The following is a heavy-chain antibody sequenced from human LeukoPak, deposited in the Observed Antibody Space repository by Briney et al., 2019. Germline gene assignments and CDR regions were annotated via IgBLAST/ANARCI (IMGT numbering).Heavy chain of an antibody. CDR2: ISYSGST. V-gene: IGHV4-39*01. CDR3: ARPYSSGWFRFQH. CDR1: SGAISSSSYY. Sequence: SETLSLTCTVSSGAISSSSYYWGWIRQPPGKGLEWIGSISYSGSTDYNPSLKSRVTISVDTSRSQFSLKLSSVTAADTAVYYCARPYSSGWFRFQHWGQGTLVTVSS. D-gene: IGHD6-19*01. J-gene: IGHJ1*01.